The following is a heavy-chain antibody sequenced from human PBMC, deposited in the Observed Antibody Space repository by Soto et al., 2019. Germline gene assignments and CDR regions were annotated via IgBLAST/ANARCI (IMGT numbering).Heavy chain of an antibody. V-gene: IGHV4-31*03. Sequence: SETLSLTCTVSGDSISSGGYYWSWIRQHPGKGLEWIGYIYYSGSTYYNPSLKSRVTISVDTSKNQFSLKLSSVTAADTAVYYCARVAGSSWYFDYWGQGTLVTFSS. D-gene: IGHD6-13*01. CDR2: IYYSGST. CDR3: ARVAGSSWYFDY. J-gene: IGHJ4*02. CDR1: GDSISSGGYY.